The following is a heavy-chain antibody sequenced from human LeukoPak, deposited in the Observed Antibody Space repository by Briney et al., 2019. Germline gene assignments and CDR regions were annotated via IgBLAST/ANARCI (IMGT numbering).Heavy chain of an antibody. CDR2: IRYDGSNK. J-gene: IGHJ4*02. CDR3: AKDSYQYCSGGSCYSRD. D-gene: IGHD2-15*01. CDR1: GFTFSSYG. V-gene: IGHV3-30*02. Sequence: AGGSLRLSCAASGFTFSSYGMHWARQAPGKGLEWVAFIRYDGSNKYYADSVKGRFTISRDNSKNTLYLQMNSLRAEDTAAYYCAKDSYQYCSGGSCYSRDWGQGTLVTVSS.